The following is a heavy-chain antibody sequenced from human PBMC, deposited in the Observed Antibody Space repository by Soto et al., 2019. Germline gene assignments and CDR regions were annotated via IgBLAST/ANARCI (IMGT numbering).Heavy chain of an antibody. CDR3: ARVRAARPNYFYYGMDV. Sequence: GASVKVSCKASGYTFTDYYIHWVRQAPGQGLEWMGWINPNSGGSNYAQKFQGGVTMTWDTSITTAYMELSRLRSDDTAIYYCARVRAARPNYFYYGMDVWGQGTTVTVSS. V-gene: IGHV1-2*02. J-gene: IGHJ6*02. CDR1: GYTFTDYY. CDR2: INPNSGGS. D-gene: IGHD6-6*01.